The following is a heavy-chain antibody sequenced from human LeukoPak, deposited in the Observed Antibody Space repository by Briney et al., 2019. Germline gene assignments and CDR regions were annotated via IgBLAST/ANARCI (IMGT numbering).Heavy chain of an antibody. CDR2: INHSGST. V-gene: IGHV4-34*01. CDR3: ARGRGSSGTRFDY. D-gene: IGHD6-19*01. Sequence: SETLSLTCAVYGGSFSGYYWSWIRQPPGKGLEWIGEINHSGSTNYNPSLKSRVTISVDTSKNQFSLKPSSVTAADTAVYYCARGRGSSGTRFDYWGQGTLVTVSS. CDR1: GGSFSGYY. J-gene: IGHJ4*02.